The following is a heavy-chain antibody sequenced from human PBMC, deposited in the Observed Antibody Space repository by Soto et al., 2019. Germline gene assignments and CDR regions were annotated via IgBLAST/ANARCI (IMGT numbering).Heavy chain of an antibody. CDR1: GYTFTSYG. Sequence: ASVKVSCKASGYTFTSYGISWVRQAPGQGLEWMGWISAYNGNTNYAQKLQGRVTMTTDTSTSTAYMELRSLRSDDTAVYYCARALDCSGGSCYSTFDYWGQGTLVTVSS. CDR3: ARALDCSGGSCYSTFDY. J-gene: IGHJ4*02. V-gene: IGHV1-18*01. CDR2: ISAYNGNT. D-gene: IGHD2-15*01.